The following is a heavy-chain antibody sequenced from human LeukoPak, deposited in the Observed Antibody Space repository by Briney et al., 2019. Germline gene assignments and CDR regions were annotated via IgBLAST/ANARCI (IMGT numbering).Heavy chain of an antibody. Sequence: ASVKVSCKASGYTFTSYGISWVRQAPGQGLEWMGWISAYNGNTNYAQKLQGRVTMTTDTSTSTAHMELRSLRSDDTAVYYCARSPARYYYYYMDVWGKGTTVTVSS. CDR3: ARSPARYYYYYMDV. CDR2: ISAYNGNT. J-gene: IGHJ6*03. CDR1: GYTFTSYG. V-gene: IGHV1-18*01.